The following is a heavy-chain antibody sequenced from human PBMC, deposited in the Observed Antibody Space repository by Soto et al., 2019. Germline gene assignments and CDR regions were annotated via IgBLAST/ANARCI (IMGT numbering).Heavy chain of an antibody. V-gene: IGHV3-48*03. CDR3: ARESGGTGLDV. J-gene: IGHJ6*02. Sequence: LRLSCAASGFTFSAFEMNWVRQAPGKGLEWLSYIYNSGSTMTYADSVKGRFAISRDNAKNSLYLEMYSLRAEDTAVYYCARESGGTGLDVWGQGTTVTVSS. CDR1: GFTFSAFE. CDR2: IYNSGSTM. D-gene: IGHD1-1*01.